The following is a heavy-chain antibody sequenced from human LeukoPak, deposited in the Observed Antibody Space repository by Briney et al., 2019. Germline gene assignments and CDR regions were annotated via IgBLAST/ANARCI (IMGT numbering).Heavy chain of an antibody. V-gene: IGHV3-23*01. CDR3: AKGSSPSLGAFDI. CDR1: GFDFSSHA. Sequence: GGSLRLSCVASGFDFSSHAMTWVRQAPGKGLEWVSSFNDTGSSTYYADSVKGRFTISRDNSKNTLYLQMTNLRAEDTAVYFCAKGSSPSLGAFDIWGQGTMVTVSS. D-gene: IGHD6-6*01. J-gene: IGHJ3*02. CDR2: FNDTGSST.